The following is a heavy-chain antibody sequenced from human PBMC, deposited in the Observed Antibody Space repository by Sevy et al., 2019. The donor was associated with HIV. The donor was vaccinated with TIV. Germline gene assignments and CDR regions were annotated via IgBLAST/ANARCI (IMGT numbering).Heavy chain of an antibody. CDR3: AREGCTQPHDY. V-gene: IGHV3-23*01. CDR1: GFTFAKYS. CDR2: FSFGCGRI. Sequence: GGSLRLSCAASGFTFAKYSMIWLRQAPGKGLEWVSTFSFGCGRINYADSVKGRFTISRDDSKNTLYLQMNSLRAEDTATYFCAREGCTQPHDYWGQGTLVTVSS. J-gene: IGHJ4*02.